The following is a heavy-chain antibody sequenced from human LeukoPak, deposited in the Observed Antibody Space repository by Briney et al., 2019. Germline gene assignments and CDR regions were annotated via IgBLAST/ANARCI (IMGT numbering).Heavy chain of an antibody. V-gene: IGHV3-48*04. J-gene: IGHJ4*02. D-gene: IGHD3-22*01. CDR3: VRDDDRSDSGLDY. CDR2: ISSSSSTI. Sequence: GGSLRLSCAASGFTFRTYIMNWVRQAPGKGLEWVSYISSSSSTIYYADSVKGRFTISRDNAKSSLYLQMNSLRAEDTAVYYCVRDDDRSDSGLDYWGQGTLVTVSS. CDR1: GFTFRTYI.